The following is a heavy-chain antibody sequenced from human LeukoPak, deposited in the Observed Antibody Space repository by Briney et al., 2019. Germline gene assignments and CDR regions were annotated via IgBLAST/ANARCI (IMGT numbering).Heavy chain of an antibody. CDR1: GFTFSTYS. Sequence: GGSLRLSCEASGFTFSTYSMSWFRQAPGQGLEWVSAISGGGGNTYYADSVKGRFTISRDNSKNTLYLQMHSLRVEDTAVYYCAKVGFGGDVGRDYFDYWGQGSLVTVSS. V-gene: IGHV3-23*01. J-gene: IGHJ4*02. CDR2: ISGGGGNT. D-gene: IGHD3-16*01. CDR3: AKVGFGGDVGRDYFDY.